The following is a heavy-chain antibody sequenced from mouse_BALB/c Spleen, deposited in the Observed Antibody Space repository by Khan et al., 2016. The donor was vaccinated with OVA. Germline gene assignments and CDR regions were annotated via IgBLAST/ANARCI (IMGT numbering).Heavy chain of an antibody. J-gene: IGHJ2*01. CDR1: GYSITTGYS. CDR2: IYYSGNT. D-gene: IGHD2-3*01. Sequence: EVQLQESGPDLVKPSQSLSLTCTVTGYSITTGYSWHWIRQFPGNKLEWMGYIYYSGNTNFNPYLKSRFSITRDTSKNQFFLQLNSVTTEDTATYYCTRDGCYLDSWGQGTTLTVSS. CDR3: TRDGCYLDS. V-gene: IGHV3-1*02.